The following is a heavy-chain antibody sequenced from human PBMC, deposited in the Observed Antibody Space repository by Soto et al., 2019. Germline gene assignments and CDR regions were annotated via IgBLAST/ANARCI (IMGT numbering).Heavy chain of an antibody. V-gene: IGHV3-74*01. Sequence: EVQLVESGGGLVQPGGSLRLSCAASGFTFSSYWMHWVRQAPGKGLVWVSRINSDGSSTSYADSVKGRFTISRDNAKNTLYLEMNSLRAEDTAVYYCARDLQTKQQLGDFDYWGQGTLVTVSS. CDR2: INSDGSST. CDR3: ARDLQTKQQLGDFDY. D-gene: IGHD6-13*01. J-gene: IGHJ4*02. CDR1: GFTFSSYW.